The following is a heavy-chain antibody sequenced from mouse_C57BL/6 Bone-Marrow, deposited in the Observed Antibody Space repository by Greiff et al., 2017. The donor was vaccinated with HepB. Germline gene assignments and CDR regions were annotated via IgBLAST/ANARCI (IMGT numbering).Heavy chain of an antibody. CDR2: IHPNSGST. CDR3: ARYHYGEAMDY. V-gene: IGHV1-64*01. Sequence: VKLQQPGAELVKPGASVKLSCKASGYTFTSYWMHWVKQRPGQGLEWIGMIHPNSGSTNYNEKFKSKATLTVDKSSSTAYMQLSSLTSEDSAVYYCARYHYGEAMDYWVKEPQSPSPQ. CDR1: GYTFTSYW. J-gene: IGHJ4*01. D-gene: IGHD1-1*01.